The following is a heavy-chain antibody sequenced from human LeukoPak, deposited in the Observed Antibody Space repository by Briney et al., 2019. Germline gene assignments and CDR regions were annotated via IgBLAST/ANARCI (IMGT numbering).Heavy chain of an antibody. CDR2: VCAGGGST. Sequence: GGSLRLSCAASGFSFSTYAMSWVRQAPGKGLEFVSSVCAGGGSTYYADSVKGRFAISRDNSASTVYLQMNSLRADDTAIYFCAIDPYSSGWMGGDYFDYWGQGTLVTVSS. V-gene: IGHV3-23*01. CDR3: AIDPYSSGWMGGDYFDY. D-gene: IGHD6-19*01. J-gene: IGHJ4*02. CDR1: GFSFSTYA.